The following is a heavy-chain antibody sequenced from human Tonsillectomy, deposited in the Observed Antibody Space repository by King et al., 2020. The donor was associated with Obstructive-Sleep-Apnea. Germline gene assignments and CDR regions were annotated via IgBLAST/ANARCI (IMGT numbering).Heavy chain of an antibody. J-gene: IGHJ3*02. Sequence: QLQESGPGLVKPSQTLSLTCTVSGGSISSDGYYWSWIRQLPGKGLEWIGYIYDSGSTYCNPSLKSRVTISIDTSKNHFSLKLSSVTAADTAVYYWAGEEEGAFDIWGQGTMVTVSS. CDR2: IYDSGST. CDR3: AGEEEGAFDI. CDR1: GGSISSDGYY. V-gene: IGHV4-31*03.